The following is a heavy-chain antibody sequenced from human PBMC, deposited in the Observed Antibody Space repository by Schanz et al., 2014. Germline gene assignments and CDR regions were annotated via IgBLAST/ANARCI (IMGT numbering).Heavy chain of an antibody. CDR3: ARHTAGRYAYFYYGMDV. J-gene: IGHJ6*02. CDR1: RFIFSDYY. D-gene: IGHD3-16*01. V-gene: IGHV3-11*01. Sequence: QVQLVESGGGLVKPGGSLRLSCAASRFIFSDYYMSWIRQAPGKGLEWVSYISSSGTTIYYSDSVKGRVTISRDNAKSSLYLQMNSLRAEDTAVYYCARHTAGRYAYFYYGMDVWGQGTAVTVSS. CDR2: ISSSGTTI.